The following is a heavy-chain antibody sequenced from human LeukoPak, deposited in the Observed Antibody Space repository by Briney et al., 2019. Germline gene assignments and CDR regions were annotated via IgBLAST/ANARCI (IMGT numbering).Heavy chain of an antibody. CDR2: ISSSGDTI. J-gene: IGHJ4*02. V-gene: IGHV3-48*03. CDR1: GFTFSNYE. CDR3: ARVLPYFDY. Sequence: GGSLRLSCAASGFTFSNYEMNSVRQAPGKGLEWVSYISSSGDTIYYADSVKGRFTISRDNAKNSLYLQMNSLRAEDTAVYYCARVLPYFDYWGQGTLVTVSS.